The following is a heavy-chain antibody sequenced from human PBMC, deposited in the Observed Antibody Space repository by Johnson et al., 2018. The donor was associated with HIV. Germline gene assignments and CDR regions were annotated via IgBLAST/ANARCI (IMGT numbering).Heavy chain of an antibody. CDR1: GFIFSDYY. V-gene: IGHV3-11*04. J-gene: IGHJ3*02. CDR3: ARVVSSLTSPPDI. D-gene: IGHD6-6*01. CDR2: ISSSGSTI. Sequence: QVQLMESGGGLVKPGGSLRLSCAASGFIFSDYYMSWIRQAPGKGLEWVSYISSSGSTIYYSDSVKGRFTISRDNAKNSLYLQMKSLRAEDTAVYYCARVVSSLTSPPDIWGQGTMVTVSS.